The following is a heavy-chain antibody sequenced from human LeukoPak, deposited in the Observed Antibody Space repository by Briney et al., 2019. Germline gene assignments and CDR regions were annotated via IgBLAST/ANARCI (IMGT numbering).Heavy chain of an antibody. V-gene: IGHV3-30-3*01. CDR3: ARVRWFLEWLQAPPKALYYFDY. CDR1: GFTFSSYA. CDR2: ISYDGSNK. D-gene: IGHD3-3*01. Sequence: SGGSLRLSCAASGFTFSSYAMHWVRQAPGKGLEWVAVISYDGSNKYYADSVKGRFTISRDNSKNTLYLQMNSLRAEDTAVYYRARVRWFLEWLQAPPKALYYFDYWGQGTLVTVSS. J-gene: IGHJ4*02.